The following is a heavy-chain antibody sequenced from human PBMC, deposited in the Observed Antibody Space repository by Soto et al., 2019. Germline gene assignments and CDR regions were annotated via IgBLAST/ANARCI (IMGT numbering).Heavy chain of an antibody. J-gene: IGHJ6*03. CDR2: IWYDGSNK. Sequence: QVQLVESGGGVVQPGRSLRLSCAASGFTFSSYGMHWFREAPGKGLEWLAVIWYDGSNKYYADSVKGRFTISRDNSKNTLYLQMNSLRAEDTAVYYCARTFYCSSTSCYSYYYMDVWGKGTTVTVSS. V-gene: IGHV3-33*01. D-gene: IGHD2-2*01. CDR3: ARTFYCSSTSCYSYYYMDV. CDR1: GFTFSSYG.